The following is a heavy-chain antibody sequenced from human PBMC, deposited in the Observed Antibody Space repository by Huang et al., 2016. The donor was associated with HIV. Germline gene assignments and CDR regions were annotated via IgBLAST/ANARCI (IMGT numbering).Heavy chain of an antibody. V-gene: IGHV3-7*01. Sequence: VELVESRGGWVQVGKSLRLYCTASGFTFHGFWMGWVRQAPGKGVEWVATRKPGCSVQCYADSVKGRVTISMDNSYNLVYLPVNNLRVEDTAEYYCARTAVDNRGSWTHFAPLFYFDVWGRGTLVVVSS. J-gene: IGHJ4*02. D-gene: IGHD3-22*01. CDR2: RKPGCSVQ. CDR1: GFTFHGFW. CDR3: ARTAVDNRGSWTHFAPLFYFDV.